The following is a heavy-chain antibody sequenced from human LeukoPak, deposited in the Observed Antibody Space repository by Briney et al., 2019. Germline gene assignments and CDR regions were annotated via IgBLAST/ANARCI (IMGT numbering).Heavy chain of an antibody. CDR1: GYTFSNYF. Sequence: ASVKVSCKTSGYTFSNYFMHWVRQAPGQGFEWMGVINPSSGSTSYAQKFQGRVTMTRDMSTSTAYMELSSLRSEDTAVYYCAREAQWLGSPFDYWGQGTLVTVSS. D-gene: IGHD6-19*01. CDR2: INPSSGST. J-gene: IGHJ4*02. V-gene: IGHV1-46*01. CDR3: AREAQWLGSPFDY.